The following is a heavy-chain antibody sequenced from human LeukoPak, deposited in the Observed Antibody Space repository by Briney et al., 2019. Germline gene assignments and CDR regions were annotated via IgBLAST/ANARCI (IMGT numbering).Heavy chain of an antibody. V-gene: IGHV4-59*01. D-gene: IGHD6-19*01. CDR3: ASYSSGWLDY. CDR1: GFSISSYY. J-gene: IGHJ4*02. CDR2: IYYSGST. Sequence: SETLSLTCTASGFSISSYYWSWIRQPPGKGLEWIGYIYYSGSTNYNPSLKSRVTISVDTSKNQFSLKLSSVTAADTAVYYCASYSSGWLDYWGQGTLVTVSS.